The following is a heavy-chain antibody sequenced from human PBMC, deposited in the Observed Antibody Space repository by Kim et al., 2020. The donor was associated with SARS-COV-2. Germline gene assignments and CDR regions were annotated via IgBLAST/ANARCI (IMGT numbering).Heavy chain of an antibody. D-gene: IGHD3-10*01. CDR2: ISSSSSYI. CDR1: GFTFSSYS. CDR3: ARGLRGVIIKGYYYYGMDV. V-gene: IGHV3-21*01. J-gene: IGHJ6*02. Sequence: GGSLRLSCAASGFTFSSYSMNWVRQAPGKGLEWVSSISSSSSYIYYADSVKGRFTISRDNAKNSLYLQMNSLRAEDTAVYYCARGLRGVIIKGYYYYGMDVWGQGTTVTVSS.